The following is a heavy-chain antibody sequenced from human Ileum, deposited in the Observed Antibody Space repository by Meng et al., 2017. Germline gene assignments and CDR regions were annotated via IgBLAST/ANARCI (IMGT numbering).Heavy chain of an antibody. J-gene: IGHJ4*02. CDR2: IFHGANT. V-gene: IGHV4-4*02. D-gene: IGHD6-19*01. Sequence: QVQLPGPGPVMVQASRTLSRTCAVSAVTSSSGYGWNWVPPAQGQGLEWIGDIFHGANTNYYPSRQNRVSVVTAKTKNPFSLHPTSVAAADMDVFYCEGGSGDIRVGFDYWGQGILVTVSS. CDR3: EGGSGDIRVGFDY. CDR1: AVTSSSGYG.